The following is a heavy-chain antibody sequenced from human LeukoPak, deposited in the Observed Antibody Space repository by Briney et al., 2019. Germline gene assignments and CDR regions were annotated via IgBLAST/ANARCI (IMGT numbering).Heavy chain of an antibody. D-gene: IGHD2-21*02. Sequence: RASVKVSCKASGYTFTGYYMHWARQAPGQGPEWMGWINPNNGGTNYVQKFQDRVTMTRDTSISTAYMEVSRLRSDDTAVYYCARARSDWYFDYWGQGTLVTVSS. CDR3: ARARSDWYFDY. CDR2: INPNNGGT. CDR1: GYTFTGYY. J-gene: IGHJ4*02. V-gene: IGHV1-2*02.